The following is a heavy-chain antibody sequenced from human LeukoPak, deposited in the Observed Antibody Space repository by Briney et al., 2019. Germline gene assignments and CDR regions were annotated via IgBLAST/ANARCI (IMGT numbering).Heavy chain of an antibody. V-gene: IGHV1-18*01. Sequence: GASVKVSCKASGYTFTSYGISWVRQAPGQGLEWMGWISAYNGNTNYAQKLQGRVTMTTDTSTSTAYMELRSLRSDDTAVYYCARYLSIAAAGFPCYWGQGTLVTVSS. CDR1: GYTFTSYG. D-gene: IGHD6-13*01. J-gene: IGHJ4*02. CDR2: ISAYNGNT. CDR3: ARYLSIAAAGFPCY.